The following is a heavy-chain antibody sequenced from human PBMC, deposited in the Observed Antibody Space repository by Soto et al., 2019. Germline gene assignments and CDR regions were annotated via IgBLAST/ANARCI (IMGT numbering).Heavy chain of an antibody. D-gene: IGHD3-22*01. CDR2: IKSKTDGGTT. CDR3: TTQGGTTMIVVVPEGNLPVDY. V-gene: IGHV3-15*07. CDR1: GFTFSNAW. Sequence: PGGSLRLSCAASGFTFSNAWMNWVRQAPGKGLEWVGRIKSKTDGGTTDYAAPVKGRFTISRDDSKNTLYLQMNSLKTGDTAVYYCTTQGGTTMIVVVPEGNLPVDYWGQGTLVTVSS. J-gene: IGHJ4*02.